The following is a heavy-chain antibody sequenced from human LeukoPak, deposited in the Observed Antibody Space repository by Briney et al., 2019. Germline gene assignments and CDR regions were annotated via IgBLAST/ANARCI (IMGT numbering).Heavy chain of an antibody. CDR2: IYHSGST. CDR1: GASISNSNW. V-gene: IGHV4-4*02. CDR3: ARVIDHCDNTGCPFDS. Sequence: PSGTLSLTCAVTGASISNSNWWTWVRPPPGKGLEWIGEIYHSGSTNYKTSLKSRATISVDKSKNQFSLKLNSVTSADTAIYYCARVIDHCDNTGCPFDSWGQGSLVTVSS. J-gene: IGHJ4*02. D-gene: IGHD2-2*01.